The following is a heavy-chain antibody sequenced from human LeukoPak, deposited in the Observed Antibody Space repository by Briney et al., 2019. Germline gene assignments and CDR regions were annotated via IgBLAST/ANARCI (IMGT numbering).Heavy chain of an antibody. CDR3: AKGIYSSGWSYFDY. Sequence: GGSLRLSCAASGFTFSNSAMSWVRQAPGKGLELVSTLSGSGITTYHADSVKGRFTISRDNSRNTLYLQMNSLRAEDTAIYYCAKGIYSSGWSYFDYWGHGTLVTVSS. CDR2: LSGSGITT. J-gene: IGHJ4*01. V-gene: IGHV3-23*01. CDR1: GFTFSNSA. D-gene: IGHD6-19*01.